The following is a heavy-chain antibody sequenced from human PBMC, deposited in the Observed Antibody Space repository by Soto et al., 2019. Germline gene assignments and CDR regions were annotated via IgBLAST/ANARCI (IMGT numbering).Heavy chain of an antibody. CDR3: AKTSPYCTNGVCYKLFDY. CDR1: GFTFSSYA. Sequence: GGSLRLSCAASGFTFSSYAMSWVRQAPGKGLEWVSAISGSGGSTYYADSVKGRFTISRDNSKNTLYLQMNSLRAEDTAVYYCAKTSPYCTNGVCYKLFDYWGQGTLVTVSS. J-gene: IGHJ4*02. D-gene: IGHD2-8*01. V-gene: IGHV3-23*01. CDR2: ISGSGGST.